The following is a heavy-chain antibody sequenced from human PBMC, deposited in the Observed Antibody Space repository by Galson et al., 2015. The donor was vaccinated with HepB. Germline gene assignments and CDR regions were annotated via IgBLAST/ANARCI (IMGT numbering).Heavy chain of an antibody. Sequence: SLRLSCAASEFILSMYWMNWVRQAPGKGLGWVANIKEDGSEKNYVDSVKGRFTISRDNAKNSLYLQMNSLRAEDTAVYYCARVKRGEWYSFYFNGMDGWGQGTTVTVSS. J-gene: IGHJ6*02. CDR1: EFILSMYW. CDR2: IKEDGSEK. CDR3: ARVKRGEWYSFYFNGMDG. D-gene: IGHD3-10*01. V-gene: IGHV3-7*05.